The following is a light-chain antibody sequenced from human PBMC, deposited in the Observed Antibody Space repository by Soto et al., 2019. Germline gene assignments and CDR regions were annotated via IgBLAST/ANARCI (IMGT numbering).Light chain of an antibody. CDR3: ESYDDSLLAPV. CDR2: YNN. Sequence: QSVLTQPPSASGTPGQRVTISCSGSNSNIGSNTVNWYQQLPGAAPKLLIYYNNQRPSGVPDRFSGSKSGASASLAISGLQSEDEADYSCESYDDSLLAPVFGGGTKVTVL. V-gene: IGLV1-44*01. J-gene: IGLJ3*02. CDR1: NSNIGSNT.